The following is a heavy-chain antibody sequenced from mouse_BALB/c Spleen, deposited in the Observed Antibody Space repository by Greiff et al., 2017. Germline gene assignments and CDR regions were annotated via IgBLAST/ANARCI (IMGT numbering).Heavy chain of an antibody. V-gene: IGHV1-53*01. CDR1: GYTFTSYY. CDR3: ARSGVYYYYGSSPWFAY. CDR2: INPNNGGT. Sequence: QVQLQQSGAELVKPGASVKLSCKASGYTFTSYYMYWVKQRPGQGLEWIGEINPNNGGTIYNQKFKGKATLTVDKSSSTAYMELRSLTSEDTAVYYCARSGVYYYYGSSPWFAYWGQGTLVTVSA. J-gene: IGHJ3*01. D-gene: IGHD1-1*01.